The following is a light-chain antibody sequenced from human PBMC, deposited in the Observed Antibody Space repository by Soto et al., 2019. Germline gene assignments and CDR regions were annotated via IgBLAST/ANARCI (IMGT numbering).Light chain of an antibody. CDR2: GAS. V-gene: IGKV3-15*01. CDR1: QSVSSY. J-gene: IGKJ1*01. CDR3: QQYKNWPWT. Sequence: IVLTQSPASLSLSVGDRATLSCRASQSVSSYLAWYQQKPGQAPRLLIYGASTMATGIPARFSGSGSATEFTLTISSLQSEDFAVYYCQQYKNWPWTFGQGTKVDIK.